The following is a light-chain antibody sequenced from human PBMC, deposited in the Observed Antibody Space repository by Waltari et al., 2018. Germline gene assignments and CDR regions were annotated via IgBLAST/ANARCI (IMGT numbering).Light chain of an antibody. V-gene: IGLV2-14*03. CDR2: HVT. CDR1: SIDVGYYNY. Sequence: QPALTQPASLSGSPGQSITISCTGTSIDVGYYNYVSWYQHYPGKAPKFLIYHVTNRPSGVSRRFSGSKSGNTASLTISGLQAEDETDYYCSSYTTSGLYVFGSGTQVTVL. J-gene: IGLJ1*01. CDR3: SSYTTSGLYV.